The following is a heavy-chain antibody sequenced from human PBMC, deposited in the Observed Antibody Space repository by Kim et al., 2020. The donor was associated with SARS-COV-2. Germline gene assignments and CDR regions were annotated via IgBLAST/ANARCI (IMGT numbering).Heavy chain of an antibody. CDR3: AKVAGEDY. D-gene: IGHD3-16*01. V-gene: IGHV3-21*01. Sequence: GGSLRLSCAASGFSFSTYNMNWVRQAPGNGLDWVSSIITSGSYIYYADSVKGRFTISRDNAKNSLYLQMDSLRAEDTAVYYCAKVAGEDYWGQGTRVTVSS. CDR1: GFSFSTYN. J-gene: IGHJ4*02. CDR2: IITSGSYI.